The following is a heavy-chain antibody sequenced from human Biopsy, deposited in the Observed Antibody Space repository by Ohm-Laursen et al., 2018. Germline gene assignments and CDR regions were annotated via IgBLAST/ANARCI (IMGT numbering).Heavy chain of an antibody. J-gene: IGHJ4*02. CDR3: VKATASYDSRGYYYDY. D-gene: IGHD3-22*01. V-gene: IGHV3-74*01. CDR2: IKSVGSWT. CDR1: GFTFNAYW. Sequence: SLRLSCTAFGFTFNAYWMYWVRQVPGKGLVWVSHIKSVGSWTNYADSVKGRFTISRDNAKKSLYLQMNSLRAEDTALYYCVKATASYDSRGYYYDYWGQGTLVTVSS.